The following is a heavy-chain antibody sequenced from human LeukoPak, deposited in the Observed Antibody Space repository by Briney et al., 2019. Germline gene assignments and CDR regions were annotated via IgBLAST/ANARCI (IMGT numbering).Heavy chain of an antibody. J-gene: IGHJ3*02. V-gene: IGHV3-13*05. CDR3: AGQARPGSAEGAFDI. D-gene: IGHD2-2*01. Sequence: GSLRLSCTASGFTFSSYDMHWVRQDKGKGLEWVSAISTAGDPYYLGSVKGRFTISRENAKNSFYLQMNSLRAGDTAVYYCAGQARPGSAEGAFDIWGQGTMVTVST. CDR2: ISTAGDP. CDR1: GFTFSSYD.